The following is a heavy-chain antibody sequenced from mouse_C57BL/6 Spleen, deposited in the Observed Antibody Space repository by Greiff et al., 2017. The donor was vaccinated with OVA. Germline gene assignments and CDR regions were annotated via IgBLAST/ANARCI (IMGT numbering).Heavy chain of an antibody. D-gene: IGHD2-12*01. V-gene: IGHV1-64*01. CDR2: IHPNSGST. Sequence: QVQLQQPGAELVKPGASVKLSCKASGYTFTSYWMHWVKQRPGQGLEWIGMIHPNSGSTNYNEKFKNKATLTVDKSSSTAYMQRSSLTSEDSAVYYCARHYSEYFDVWGTGTSVTVSS. CDR3: ARHYSEYFDV. CDR1: GYTFTSYW. J-gene: IGHJ1*03.